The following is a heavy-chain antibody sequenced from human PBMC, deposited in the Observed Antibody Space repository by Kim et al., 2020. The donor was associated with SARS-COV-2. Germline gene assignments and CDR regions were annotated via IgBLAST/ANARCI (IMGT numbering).Heavy chain of an antibody. CDR1: GYTFTSYA. CDR2: INAGNGNT. Sequence: ASVKVSCKASGYTFTSYAMHWVRQAPGQRLEWMGWINAGNGNTKYSQKFQGRVTITRDTSASTAYMELSSLRSEDTAVYYCARASGQRKRITMIVVATGPDYWGQGTLVTVSS. J-gene: IGHJ4*02. CDR3: ARASGQRKRITMIVVATGPDY. D-gene: IGHD3-22*01. V-gene: IGHV1-3*01.